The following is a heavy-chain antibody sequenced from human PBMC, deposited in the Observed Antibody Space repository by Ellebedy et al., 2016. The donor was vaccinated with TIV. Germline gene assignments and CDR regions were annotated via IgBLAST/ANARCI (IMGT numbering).Heavy chain of an antibody. Sequence: PGGSLRLSCAASGFMFNTYAMSWVRNAPGRGLEWVSTISGSGGTTYYVDSMKGRFTISRDNSKNTLYLQMNSLRAEDTAVYYCARRGLAAGGTLLYYWGQGTLVTVSS. CDR1: GFMFNTYA. CDR2: ISGSGGTT. D-gene: IGHD6-13*01. CDR3: ARRGLAAGGTLLYY. J-gene: IGHJ4*02. V-gene: IGHV3-23*01.